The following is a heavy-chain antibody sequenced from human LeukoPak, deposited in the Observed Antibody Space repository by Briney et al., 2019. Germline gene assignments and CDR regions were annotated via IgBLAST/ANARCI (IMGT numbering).Heavy chain of an antibody. Sequence: GGSLRLSCAASGFIFSNYGMHWVRQAPGKGLEWVAFIRYDGSNKYYADSVKGRFTISRDNSKNTLYLQMNSLRAEDTAVYYCVLQLLGYWGQGTLVTVSS. V-gene: IGHV3-30*02. CDR1: GFIFSNYG. D-gene: IGHD6-6*01. CDR2: IRYDGSNK. J-gene: IGHJ4*02. CDR3: VLQLLGY.